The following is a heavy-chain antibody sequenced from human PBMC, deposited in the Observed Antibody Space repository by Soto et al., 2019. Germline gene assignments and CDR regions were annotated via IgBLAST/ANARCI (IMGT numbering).Heavy chain of an antibody. V-gene: IGHV1-69*01. D-gene: IGHD3-22*01. CDR3: ARGGYYYNSSGYYYRPNWFDP. CDR1: GGTFSSYA. J-gene: IGHJ5*02. Sequence: QVQLVQSGAEVKKPGSSVKVSCKASGGTFSSYAISWVRQAPGQGLEWMGGIIPIFGTANYAQKFQGRVTITADESTSTAYMELSSLRSEDTAVYYCARGGYYYNSSGYYYRPNWFDPWGQGTLVTVSS. CDR2: IIPIFGTA.